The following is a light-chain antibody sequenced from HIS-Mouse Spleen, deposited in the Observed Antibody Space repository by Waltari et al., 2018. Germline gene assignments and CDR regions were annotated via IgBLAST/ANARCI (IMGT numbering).Light chain of an antibody. V-gene: IGLV2-18*01. Sequence: QSALTQPPSVSGSPGQSVTISCTGTSSDVGSYNRVSWYQQPPGPAPKLMIYEVSKRPSGVPDRFSGSKSGNTASLTISGLQAEDEADYYCSLYTSSSTLVFGGGTKLTVL. CDR1: SSDVGSYNR. CDR2: EVS. CDR3: SLYTSSSTLV. J-gene: IGLJ2*01.